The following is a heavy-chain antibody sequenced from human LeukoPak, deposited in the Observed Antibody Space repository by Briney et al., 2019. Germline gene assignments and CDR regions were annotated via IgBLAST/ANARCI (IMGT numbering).Heavy chain of an antibody. Sequence: GGSLRLSCAASGFTFSTYAMHWVRQAPGRGLVWVSRISGDGSTTRYADSVKGRFTISRDNSKNTLHLQMNSLRAEDTAVYYCARDQYSYAHAAHWGQGTLVTVSS. V-gene: IGHV3-74*01. CDR3: ARDQYSYAHAAH. CDR2: ISGDGSTT. D-gene: IGHD5-18*01. CDR1: GFTFSTYA. J-gene: IGHJ4*02.